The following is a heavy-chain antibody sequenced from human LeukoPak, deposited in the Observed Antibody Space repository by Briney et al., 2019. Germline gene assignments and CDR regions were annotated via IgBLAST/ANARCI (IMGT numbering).Heavy chain of an antibody. CDR3: ARGGVEGGGSYWCYYYYYGMDV. J-gene: IGHJ6*02. Sequence: ASVKVSCKASGYTFTSYGISWVRQAPGQGLEWMGWISAYNGNTNYAQKLQGRVTMTTDTSTSTAYMELRSLRSDDTAVYYCARGGVEGGGSYWCYYYYYGMDVWGQGTTVTVSS. D-gene: IGHD1-26*01. V-gene: IGHV1-18*01. CDR2: ISAYNGNT. CDR1: GYTFTSYG.